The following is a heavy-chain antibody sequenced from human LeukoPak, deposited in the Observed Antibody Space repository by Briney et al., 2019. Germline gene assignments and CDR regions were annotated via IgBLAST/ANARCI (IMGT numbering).Heavy chain of an antibody. CDR3: ARARRGNSYVIDY. CDR1: GFTVSSHY. J-gene: IGHJ4*02. V-gene: IGHV3-53*01. D-gene: IGHD5-18*01. CDR2: IYSDGST. Sequence: GGSLRLSCAASGFTVSSHYMSWVRQAPGKGLEWVSVIYSDGSTYYADSVKGRFTISRDISMNTLYLQMNSLRAEDTAIYYCARARRGNSYVIDYWGQGTLVTVSS.